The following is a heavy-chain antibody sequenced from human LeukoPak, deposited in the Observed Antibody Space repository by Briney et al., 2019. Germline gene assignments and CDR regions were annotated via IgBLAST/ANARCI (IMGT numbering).Heavy chain of an antibody. J-gene: IGHJ4*02. CDR3: ARERWDSSGKNFFDY. V-gene: IGHV1-18*01. Sequence: ASVKVSCKASGFTFSNYGFVWVRQAPGHGLEWIAYISAYNGKTEYAPNFEGRVTLTTDTSTTTAYMELRSLRSDDTAVYYCARERWDSSGKNFFDYWGQGTQVTVCS. D-gene: IGHD3-22*01. CDR2: ISAYNGKT. CDR1: GFTFSNYG.